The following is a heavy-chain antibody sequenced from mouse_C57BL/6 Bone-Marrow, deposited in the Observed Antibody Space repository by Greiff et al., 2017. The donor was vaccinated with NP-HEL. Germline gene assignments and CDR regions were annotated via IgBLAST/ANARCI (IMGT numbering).Heavy chain of an antibody. CDR2: INPYNGGT. CDR1: GYTFTDYY. CDR3: SRGGVRPSCFAY. D-gene: IGHD1-2*01. J-gene: IGHJ3*01. Sequence: VQLQQSGPVLVKPGASVKMSCKASGYTFTDYYMNWVKQSHGKRLEWIGVINPYNGGTSYNQKFKGKATLTVDKSSSTAYMELNSLTSEDSAVYYWSRGGVRPSCFAYWGQGTLVTVSA. V-gene: IGHV1-19*01.